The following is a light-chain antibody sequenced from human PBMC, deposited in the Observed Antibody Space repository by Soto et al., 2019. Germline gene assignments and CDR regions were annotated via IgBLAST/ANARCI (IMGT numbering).Light chain of an antibody. CDR3: QQYNTYPWT. V-gene: IGKV1-5*03. Sequence: DVQMTPSPSTLSASVGDRVTITCRASQTIDNWLAWYQQRPGKAPTFLIYKTSTLETGVPSRFSGSGSGTEFTLTISSLQPEDFAIYYCQQYNTYPWTFGQGTKVDIK. CDR2: KTS. J-gene: IGKJ1*01. CDR1: QTIDNW.